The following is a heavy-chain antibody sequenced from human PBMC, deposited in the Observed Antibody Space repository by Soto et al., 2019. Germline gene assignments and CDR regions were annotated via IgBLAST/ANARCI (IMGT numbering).Heavy chain of an antibody. Sequence: GASVKVSCKASGYTFTSYDINWVRQATGQGLEWMGWMNPNSGNTGYAQKFQGRVTMTRNTSISTAYMELSSLRSEDTAVYYCAREETYYDFWSCYYLKRRAFDIWGQGTMVTVSS. CDR1: GYTFTSYD. CDR2: MNPNSGNT. V-gene: IGHV1-8*01. CDR3: AREETYYDFWSCYYLKRRAFDI. J-gene: IGHJ3*02. D-gene: IGHD3-3*01.